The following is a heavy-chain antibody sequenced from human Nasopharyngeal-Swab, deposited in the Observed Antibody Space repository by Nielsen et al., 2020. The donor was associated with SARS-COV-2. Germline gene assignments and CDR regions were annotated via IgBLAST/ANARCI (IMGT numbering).Heavy chain of an antibody. D-gene: IGHD3-10*01. CDR2: INAGNGNT. Sequence: ASVKVSCKASGYTFTSYATHWVRQAPGQRLEWMGWINAGNGNTKYSQKFQGRVTMTEDTSTDTAYMELSSLRSEDTAVYYCASLRDPRYYGSGRHQDPWGQGTLVTVSS. J-gene: IGHJ5*02. CDR3: ASLRDPRYYGSGRHQDP. CDR1: GYTFTSYA. V-gene: IGHV1-3*01.